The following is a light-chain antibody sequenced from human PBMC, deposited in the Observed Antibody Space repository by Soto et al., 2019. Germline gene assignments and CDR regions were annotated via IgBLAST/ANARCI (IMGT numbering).Light chain of an antibody. CDR1: TSDVGGYNY. CDR3: SSYTTTGTQV. Sequence: QSVLTQPASVSGSPGQSIAISCTGTTSDVGGYNYVSWYQQHPGKVPKLLIHEVSNRPSGVSNRFSGSKSGNTASLTISGLQAEDEADYYCSSYTTTGTQVFGTGTKVTVL. CDR2: EVS. J-gene: IGLJ1*01. V-gene: IGLV2-14*01.